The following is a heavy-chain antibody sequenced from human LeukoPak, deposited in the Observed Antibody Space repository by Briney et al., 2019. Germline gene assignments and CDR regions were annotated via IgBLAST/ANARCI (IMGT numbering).Heavy chain of an antibody. Sequence: SETLSLTCAVYGGSFSGYYWSWIRQPPGKGLEWIGEINHSGSTNYNPSLKSRVTISVDTSKNQFSLKLSSVTAADTAVYYCARLSGRDYYFDYWGQGTLVTVSS. V-gene: IGHV4-34*01. CDR3: ARLSGRDYYFDY. CDR1: GGSFSGYY. J-gene: IGHJ4*02. D-gene: IGHD3-10*01. CDR2: INHSGST.